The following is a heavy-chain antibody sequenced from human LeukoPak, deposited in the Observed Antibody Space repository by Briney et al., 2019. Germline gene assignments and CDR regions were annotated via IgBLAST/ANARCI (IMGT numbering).Heavy chain of an antibody. J-gene: IGHJ4*02. D-gene: IGHD1-7*01. CDR1: GFTFSSYS. CDR2: ISSSSSYI. CDR3: TAGTGTSDFDY. V-gene: IGHV3-21*01. Sequence: GGSLRLSCAASGFTFSSYSMNWVRQAPGKGLEWVSSISSSSSYIYYADSVKGRFTISRDNAKNSLYLQMNSLRAEDTAVYYCTAGTGTSDFDYWGQGTLVTVSS.